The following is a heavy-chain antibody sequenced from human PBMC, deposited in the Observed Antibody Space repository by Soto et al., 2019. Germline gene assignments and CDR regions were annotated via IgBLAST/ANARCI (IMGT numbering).Heavy chain of an antibody. CDR3: ARGVSRSPHYYYMDV. D-gene: IGHD2-15*01. CDR2: ISAYNGNT. V-gene: IGHV1-18*01. CDR1: GYTFTSYG. Sequence: QVQLVQSGAEVKKPGASVKVSCKASGYTFTSYGISWVRQAPGQGLEWMGWISAYNGNTNYAQKLQGRVTMTTDTTTRTAYMELRSARSYDTAVYYCARGVSRSPHYYYMDVWGKGTTVTVSS. J-gene: IGHJ6*03.